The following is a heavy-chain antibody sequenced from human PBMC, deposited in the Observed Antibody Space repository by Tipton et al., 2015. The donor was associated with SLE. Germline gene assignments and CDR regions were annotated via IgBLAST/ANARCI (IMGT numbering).Heavy chain of an antibody. CDR1: GGSISSHY. D-gene: IGHD3-10*01. CDR3: ARGRYYGSGSYNY. CDR2: IYYSGST. J-gene: IGHJ4*02. V-gene: IGHV4-59*11. Sequence: TLSLTCTVSGGSISSHYWSWIRQPPGKGLEWIGYIYYSGSTNYNPSLKSRVTISVDTSKNQFSLKLSSVTAADTAVYYCARGRYYGSGSYNYWGQGTLVTVSS.